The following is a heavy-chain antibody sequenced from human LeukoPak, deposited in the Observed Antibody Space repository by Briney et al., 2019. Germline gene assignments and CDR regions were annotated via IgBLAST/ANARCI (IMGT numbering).Heavy chain of an antibody. CDR2: ISDSGGST. CDR3: ARDHCGGDCYSGGYFDY. V-gene: IGHV3-23*01. Sequence: PGGSLRLSCAASGFTFTSYAMSWVRQAPGKGLEWVSAISDSGGSTYYADSVKGRFTVSRDNSKNTLYLQMNSLRAEDTAVYYCARDHCGGDCYSGGYFDYWGQGTLVTVSS. CDR1: GFTFTSYA. D-gene: IGHD2-21*02. J-gene: IGHJ4*02.